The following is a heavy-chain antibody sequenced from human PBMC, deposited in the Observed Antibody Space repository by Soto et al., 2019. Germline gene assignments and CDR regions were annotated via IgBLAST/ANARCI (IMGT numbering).Heavy chain of an antibody. J-gene: IGHJ4*02. CDR1: GFTFSDYS. CDR3: AKGSASSRPYYFDS. CDR2: ISGGGGST. D-gene: IGHD6-6*01. Sequence: GGSLRLSCAASGFTFSDYSMTWIRQAPGKGLEWVSAISGGGGSTYLADSVKGRFTISRDNSKNTFYMHMNNLRAEDSATYYCAKGSASSRPYYFDSWGQGTLVTVSS. V-gene: IGHV3-23*01.